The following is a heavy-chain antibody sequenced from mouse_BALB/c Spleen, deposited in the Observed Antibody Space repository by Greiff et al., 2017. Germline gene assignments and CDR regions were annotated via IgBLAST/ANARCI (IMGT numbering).Heavy chain of an antibody. Sequence: VQRVESGPGLVAPSQSLSITCTVSGFSLTGYGVNWVRQPPGKGLEWLGMIWGDGSTDYNSALKSRLSISKDNSKSQVFLKMNSLQTDDTARYYCASDRYDGGVYAMDYWGQGTSVTVSS. J-gene: IGHJ4*01. D-gene: IGHD2-14*01. CDR2: IWGDGST. CDR1: GFSLTGYG. V-gene: IGHV2-6-7*01. CDR3: ASDRYDGGVYAMDY.